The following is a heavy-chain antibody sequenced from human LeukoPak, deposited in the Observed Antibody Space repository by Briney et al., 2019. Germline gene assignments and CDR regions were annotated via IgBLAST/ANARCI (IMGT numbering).Heavy chain of an antibody. D-gene: IGHD3-16*02. CDR3: ARLASRSYYFDY. CDR2: ISYDGSNN. Sequence: GGSLRLSCAASGFTFSSYAMHWVRQAPGKGLEWVAVISYDGSNNYYADSVKGRFTISRDNSKNTLYLQMNSLRAEDTAVYYCARLASRSYYFDYWGQGTLVTVCS. V-gene: IGHV3-30-3*01. CDR1: GFTFSSYA. J-gene: IGHJ4*02.